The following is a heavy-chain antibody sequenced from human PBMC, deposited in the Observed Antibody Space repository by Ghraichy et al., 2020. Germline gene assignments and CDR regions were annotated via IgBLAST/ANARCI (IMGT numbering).Heavy chain of an antibody. J-gene: IGHJ6*02. CDR2: IKQDGSEK. CDR3: ARTDHYYYAMDV. Sequence: GALRLSCAASGFTFSSHWMSWVRQAPGEGLEWLANIKQDGSEKYYVDSVKGRFTISRDNAKNSLYLQMNSLRAEDTAVYYCARTDHYYYAMDVWGQGTTVTVSS. V-gene: IGHV3-7*01. CDR1: GFTFSSHW.